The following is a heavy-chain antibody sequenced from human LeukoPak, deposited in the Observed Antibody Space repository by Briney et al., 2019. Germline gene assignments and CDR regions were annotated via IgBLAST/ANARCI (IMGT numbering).Heavy chain of an antibody. CDR3: GRDLGRSGSGSYSGYYYYGMDV. J-gene: IGHJ6*02. CDR2: IYSSGST. V-gene: IGHV4-4*07. CDR1: GGSISSCY. Sequence: PSETLSLTCTVSGGSISSCYWSWFRQPAGKGLEWIGRIYSSGSTNYNPSPKSRLTMSLDTSKNQHSFMLLTVTPAATTVYYYGRDLGRSGSGSYSGYYYYGMDVWGQGTTVTVSS. D-gene: IGHD3-10*01.